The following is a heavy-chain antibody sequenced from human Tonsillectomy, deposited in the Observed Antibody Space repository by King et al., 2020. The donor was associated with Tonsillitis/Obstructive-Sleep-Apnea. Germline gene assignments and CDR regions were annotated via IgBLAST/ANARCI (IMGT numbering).Heavy chain of an antibody. CDR1: GFTYSSFW. CDR2: MNSDGRST. CDR3: ARGNRITIFS. V-gene: IGHV3-74*01. Sequence: VQLVESGGGLVQPGGSLRLSCAASGFTYSSFWMHWVRQAPGKGLVWVSRMNSDGRSTSYADSVKGRFTISRDNAKNTLYLQMNSLRAEDTAVYYCARGNRITIFSWGQGTLVTVSS. D-gene: IGHD3-3*01. J-gene: IGHJ5*02.